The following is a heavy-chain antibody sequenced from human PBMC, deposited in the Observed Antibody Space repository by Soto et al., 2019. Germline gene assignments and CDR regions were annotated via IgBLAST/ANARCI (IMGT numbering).Heavy chain of an antibody. V-gene: IGHV5-10-1*01. CDR1: GYKVTTFW. D-gene: IGHD2-15*01. Sequence: GESMKISCKASGYKVTTFWLNWVRQTPGKGLEWLGRIDPTDSFTNYSPPFEGHVTISVDRSISTAYLQWNSLQASDTAIYYCAISASGGRRDAFDFCGPGPTVS. CDR3: AISASGGRRDAFDF. CDR2: IDPTDSFT. J-gene: IGHJ3*01.